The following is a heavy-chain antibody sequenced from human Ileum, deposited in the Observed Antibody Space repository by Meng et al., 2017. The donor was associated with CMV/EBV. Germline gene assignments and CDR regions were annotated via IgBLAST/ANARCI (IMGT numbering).Heavy chain of an antibody. CDR3: ARFDSSGYSFDS. CDR1: GGSISTTSKW. D-gene: IGHD3-22*01. CDR2: INHSGTS. J-gene: IGHJ4*02. Sequence: SCDVSGGSISTTSKWWSWVPQSTGKGLEWIGEINHSGTSNYNPSLKSRVTISVDKAKNQFSLKVTSVTAADTAVYYCARFDSSGYSFDSWGLGTLVTVSS. V-gene: IGHV4-4*02.